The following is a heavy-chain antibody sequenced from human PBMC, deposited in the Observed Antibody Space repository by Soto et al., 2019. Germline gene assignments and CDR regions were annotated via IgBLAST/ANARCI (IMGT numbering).Heavy chain of an antibody. CDR3: TRESEH. CDR1: GFTFSNYA. J-gene: IGHJ4*02. Sequence: GGSLRLSCAASGFTFSNYAMSWVRQAPGQGLEWVSTITGSAGGTYYADSMKGRFTISRDNSKSTLYLQMYSLRVEDPAVYYCTRESEHWGQGTLVTVSS. V-gene: IGHV3-23*01. CDR2: ITGSAGGT. D-gene: IGHD1-1*01.